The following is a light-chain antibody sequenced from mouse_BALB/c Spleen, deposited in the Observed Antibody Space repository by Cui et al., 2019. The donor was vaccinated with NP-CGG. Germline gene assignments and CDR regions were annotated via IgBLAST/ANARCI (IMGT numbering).Light chain of an antibody. V-gene: IGLV1*01. Sequence: QAAVTMVSAFTTSPGETVTLTCRSSTGAVTTSNYANWAQEKPDHLFTGLIGGTNNRAPGVPARFSGSLIGDKAALTITGAQTEDEAIYFCALWYSNHWVFGGGTKLTVL. CDR3: ALWYSNHWV. J-gene: IGLJ1*01. CDR2: GTN. CDR1: TGAVTTSNY.